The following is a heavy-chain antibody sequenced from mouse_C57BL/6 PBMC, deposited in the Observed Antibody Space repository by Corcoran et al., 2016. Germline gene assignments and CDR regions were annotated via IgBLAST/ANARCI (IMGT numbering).Heavy chain of an antibody. CDR3: ARETLHWYFDV. Sequence: QVQLQQSGAELVKPGASVKISCKASGYAFSSYWMNWVKQMPGKGLEWIGQIYPGDGDTNYNGKFKGKATLTADKSSSTAYMQLSSLTSEDSAVYFYARETLHWYFDVWGTGTTVTVSS. V-gene: IGHV1-80*01. J-gene: IGHJ1*03. CDR1: GYAFSSYW. CDR2: IYPGDGDT.